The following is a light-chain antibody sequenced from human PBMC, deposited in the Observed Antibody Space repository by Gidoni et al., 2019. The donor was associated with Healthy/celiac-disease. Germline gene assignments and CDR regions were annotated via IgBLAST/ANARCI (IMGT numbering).Light chain of an antibody. CDR3: QQRSNWRWT. CDR1: QSVSSY. Sequence: EIVLPQSPATLSLSPGERATLSCRPSQSVSSYLAWYQQKPGQAPRLLIYDASNRATGIPARFSGSGSGTDFTLTISSLEPEDFAVYYCQQRSNWRWTFGQGTKVEIK. J-gene: IGKJ1*01. V-gene: IGKV3-11*01. CDR2: DAS.